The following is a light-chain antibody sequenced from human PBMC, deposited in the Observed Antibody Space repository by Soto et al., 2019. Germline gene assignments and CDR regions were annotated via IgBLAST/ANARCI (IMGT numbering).Light chain of an antibody. Sequence: QSALTQPASVSGSPGQSITISCTGTSSDVGGYNYVSWYQQYPGKVPKPMIYDVSNRPSGVSNRFSGSKSGNTASLTISGLQAEDEADYYCSSYTSTTTIVFGGGTKVTVL. J-gene: IGLJ3*02. CDR2: DVS. V-gene: IGLV2-14*01. CDR1: SSDVGGYNY. CDR3: SSYTSTTTIV.